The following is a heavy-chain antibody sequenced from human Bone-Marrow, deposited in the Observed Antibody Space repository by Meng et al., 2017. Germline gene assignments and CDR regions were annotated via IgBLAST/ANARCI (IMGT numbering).Heavy chain of an antibody. Sequence: VELVESGGGVVQPGRSLRLSCAPSGFTFSSYAMHWVRQAPGKGLEWVAVISYDGSNKYYADSVKGRFTISRDNSKNTLDLQMNSLRAEDTAVYYCARGGNEFDYWGQGTLVTVSS. CDR3: ARGGNEFDY. J-gene: IGHJ4*02. D-gene: IGHD4-23*01. CDR1: GFTFSSYA. V-gene: IGHV3-30*01. CDR2: ISYDGSNK.